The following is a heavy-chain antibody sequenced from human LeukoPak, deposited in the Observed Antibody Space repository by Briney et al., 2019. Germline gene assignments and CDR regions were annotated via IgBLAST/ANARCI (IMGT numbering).Heavy chain of an antibody. CDR1: GYSISSGDYY. D-gene: IGHD3-22*01. CDR2: IYYSGST. V-gene: IGHV4-30-4*01. J-gene: IGHJ4*02. Sequence: SETLSLTCTVSGYSISSGDYYWSWIRQPPGKGLEWIGYIYYSGSTYYNPSLKSRVTISVDTSKNQFSLKLSSVTAADTAVYYCARALPAVVTHDYWGQGTLVTVSS. CDR3: ARALPAVVTHDY.